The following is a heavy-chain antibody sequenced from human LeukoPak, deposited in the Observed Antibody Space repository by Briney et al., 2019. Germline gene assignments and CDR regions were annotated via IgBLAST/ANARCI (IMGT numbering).Heavy chain of an antibody. CDR2: IIPIFGTA. D-gene: IGHD4-17*01. V-gene: IGHV1-69*13. Sequence: SVTVSCKASGGTFSSYAISWVRQAPGQGLEWMGGIIPIFGTANYAQKFQGRVTITADESTSTAYMELSSLRSEDTAVYYCAREGVTVTTRPLDNYYYYVDVWGKGTTVTISS. CDR3: AREGVTVTTRPLDNYYYYVDV. CDR1: GGTFSSYA. J-gene: IGHJ6*03.